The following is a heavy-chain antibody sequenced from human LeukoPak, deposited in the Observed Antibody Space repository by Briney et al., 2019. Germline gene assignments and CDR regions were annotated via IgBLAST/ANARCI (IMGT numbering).Heavy chain of an antibody. Sequence: GGSLRLSCAASGLTFTSFTMSWVRQTPGKGLEWVSSISGTGGNTYYADSVKGRFTISRDNSRNTLYLQMNSLRAEDTAVYYCAKDHGVAVTGMYYWGQGTLVTVSS. V-gene: IGHV3-23*01. D-gene: IGHD6-19*01. CDR2: ISGTGGNT. CDR1: GLTFTSFT. J-gene: IGHJ4*02. CDR3: AKDHGVAVTGMYY.